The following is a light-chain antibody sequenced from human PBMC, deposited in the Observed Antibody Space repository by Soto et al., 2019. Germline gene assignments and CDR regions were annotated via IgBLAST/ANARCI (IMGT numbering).Light chain of an antibody. CDR1: SSDIGGHHF. CDR3: SSYTSSNTFYV. V-gene: IGLV2-14*01. Sequence: QSALTQPASVSGSPGQSITISCTGTSSDIGGHHFVSWYQQQSGKAPKLVIYEVTDRPSGVSDRFSGSKSGNTASLTISGLQPEDEADYYCSSYTSSNTFYVFGTGTKLTVL. CDR2: EVT. J-gene: IGLJ1*01.